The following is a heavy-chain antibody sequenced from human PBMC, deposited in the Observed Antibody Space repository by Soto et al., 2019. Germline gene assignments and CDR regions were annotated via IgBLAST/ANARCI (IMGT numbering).Heavy chain of an antibody. CDR3: ARAPTLHDSSGYYSTGIDY. CDR2: IYYSGST. J-gene: IGHJ4*02. CDR1: GGSISSYY. D-gene: IGHD3-22*01. V-gene: IGHV4-59*01. Sequence: SETLSLTCTVSGGSISSYYWSWIRQPPGKGLEWIGYIYYSGSTNYNPSLKSRVTISVDTSKNQFSLKLSSVTAADTAVYYCARAPTLHDSSGYYSTGIDYWGQGTLVTVSS.